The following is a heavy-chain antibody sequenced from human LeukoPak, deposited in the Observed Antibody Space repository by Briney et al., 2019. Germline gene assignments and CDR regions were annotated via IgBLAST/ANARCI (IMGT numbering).Heavy chain of an antibody. V-gene: IGHV4-4*07. CDR3: ARDQHIAAKTPFDY. J-gene: IGHJ4*02. D-gene: IGHD6-6*01. CDR2: IYTSGST. CDR1: GGSISSYY. Sequence: VKPSETLSLTCTVSGGSISSYYWSWIRQPAGKGLEWIGRIYTSGSTNYNPSLKSRVTMSVDTSKNQFSLKLSSVTAADTAVYYCARDQHIAAKTPFDYWGQGTLATVSS.